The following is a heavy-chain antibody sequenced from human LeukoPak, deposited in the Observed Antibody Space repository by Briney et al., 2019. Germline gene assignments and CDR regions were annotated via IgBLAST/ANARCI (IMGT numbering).Heavy chain of an antibody. CDR3: ATERPSVRGVIHDAFDI. J-gene: IGHJ3*02. CDR2: IDHSGST. V-gene: IGHV4-4*02. Sequence: SGTLSLTCAVSGGSISSSNWWSWVRQPPGKGLEWIGEIDHSGSTNYNPSLKSRVTISVDKSKNQFSLKLSSVTAADTAVYYCATERPSVRGVIHDAFDIWGQGTMVIVSS. CDR1: GGSISSSNW. D-gene: IGHD3-10*01.